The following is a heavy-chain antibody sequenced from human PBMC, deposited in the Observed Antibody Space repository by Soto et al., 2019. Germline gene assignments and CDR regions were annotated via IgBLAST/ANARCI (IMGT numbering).Heavy chain of an antibody. J-gene: IGHJ4*02. D-gene: IGHD6-6*01. Sequence: PGESLKISCKTSGYSFISYWVAWVRQKPGKGLEWMGTFYPGDSTSTYSPSFQGQVTISVDKSISTAYLHLSSLKASDTAMYYCARLSISRYSSSLYYFDYWGQGTLVTVSS. V-gene: IGHV5-51*01. CDR1: GYSFISYW. CDR3: ARLSISRYSSSLYYFDY. CDR2: FYPGDSTS.